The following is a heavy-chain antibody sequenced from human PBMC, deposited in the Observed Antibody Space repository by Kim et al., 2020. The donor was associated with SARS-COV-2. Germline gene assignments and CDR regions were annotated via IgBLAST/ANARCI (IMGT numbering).Heavy chain of an antibody. Sequence: SETLSLTCSVSGSSVNSSSHYWHWIRHLPGKDLDWIAYIYYGDKTYYNPSLESRVSLSIDTSKNQFSLQLTSVTAADSGLYYCARSPRVVYFDSWGLGTLVTVSS. V-gene: IGHV4-31*03. D-gene: IGHD3-3*01. CDR3: ARSPRVVYFDS. CDR2: IYYGDKT. J-gene: IGHJ4*02. CDR1: GSSVNSSSHY.